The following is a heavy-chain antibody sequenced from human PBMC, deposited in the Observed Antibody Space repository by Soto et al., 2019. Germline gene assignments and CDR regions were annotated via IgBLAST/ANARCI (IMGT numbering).Heavy chain of an antibody. Sequence: QVQLVQSGAEVKKPGASVKVPCKASGYTFTSYGISWVRQAPGQGLEWMGWISAYNGNTNYAQKLQGRVTMTTDTSTSTAYMELRSLRSDDTAVYYCARDAGSSGFWALYYYYGMDVWGQGTTVTVSS. D-gene: IGHD6-19*01. CDR3: ARDAGSSGFWALYYYYGMDV. V-gene: IGHV1-18*01. J-gene: IGHJ6*02. CDR2: ISAYNGNT. CDR1: GYTFTSYG.